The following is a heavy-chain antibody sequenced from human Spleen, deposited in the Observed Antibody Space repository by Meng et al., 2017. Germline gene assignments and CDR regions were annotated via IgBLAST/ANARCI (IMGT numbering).Heavy chain of an antibody. J-gene: IGHJ4*02. V-gene: IGHV3-7*01. CDR3: ARDVGSGCDY. Sequence: GSLRLSCAASGFTFSSYWMSWVRQAPRQGLEWVANIKQDGSEKYYVDSVKSRFTISRDNAKNSLYLQMNSLRAEDTAVYYCARDVGSGCDYWGQGTLVTVSS. D-gene: IGHD6-19*01. CDR1: GFTFSSYW. CDR2: IKQDGSEK.